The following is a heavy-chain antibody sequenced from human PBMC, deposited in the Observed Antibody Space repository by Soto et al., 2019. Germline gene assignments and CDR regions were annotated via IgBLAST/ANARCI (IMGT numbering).Heavy chain of an antibody. D-gene: IGHD2-8*01. J-gene: IGHJ5*02. CDR3: AKAGSLTQNWFDP. CDR2: INAGNGNT. V-gene: IGHV1-3*01. CDR1: GYTFTSYA. Sequence: ASAKVSCKASGYTFTSYAMHWVRQAPGQRLEWMGWINAGNGNTKYSQKFQGRVTITRDTSASTAYMELSSLRAEDTGVYYCAKAGSLTQNWFDPWGLGTLVTVSS.